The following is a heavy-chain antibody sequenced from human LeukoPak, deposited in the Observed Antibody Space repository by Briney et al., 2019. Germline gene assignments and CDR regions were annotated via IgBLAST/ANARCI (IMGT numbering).Heavy chain of an antibody. J-gene: IGHJ4*02. Sequence: GGSLRLSCAASGFTVSSNYMSWVRQAPGKGLEWVSVIYSGGSTYYADSVKGRFTISRDNSKNTLYLQMNSLRAEDTAVYYCARGPRGYSGPGVDYWGQGTLVTVSS. CDR2: IYSGGST. V-gene: IGHV3-53*01. D-gene: IGHD5-12*01. CDR1: GFTVSSNY. CDR3: ARGPRGYSGPGVDY.